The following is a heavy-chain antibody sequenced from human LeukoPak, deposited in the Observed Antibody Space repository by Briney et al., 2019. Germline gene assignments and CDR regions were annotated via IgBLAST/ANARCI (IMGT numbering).Heavy chain of an antibody. D-gene: IGHD2-15*01. V-gene: IGHV1-69*05. CDR2: IIPIFGTA. J-gene: IGHJ6*03. Sequence: SVKVSCKASGGTFSSYAISWVRQAPGQGLEWMGGIIPIFGTANYAQKFQGRVTITTDESTSTAYVELSSLGSEDTAVYYCVRGSLLRFYYYYMDVWGKGTTVTVSS. CDR1: GGTFSSYA. CDR3: VRGSLLRFYYYYMDV.